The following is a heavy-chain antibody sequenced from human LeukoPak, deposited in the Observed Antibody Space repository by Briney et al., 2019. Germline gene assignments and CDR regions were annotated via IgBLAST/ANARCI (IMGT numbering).Heavy chain of an antibody. J-gene: IGHJ3*02. CDR3: ARESTFRLLRNVSDI. CDR2: INPNSGGT. CDR1: GYTFTGYY. Sequence: ASVKVSCKASGYTFTGYYMHWVRQAPGQGLEWMGRINPNSGGTNYAQKFQGRVTMTRDTSISTAYMELSRLRSDDTAVYYCARESTFRLLRNVSDIWGQGTMVTVSS. V-gene: IGHV1-2*06. D-gene: IGHD5-12*01.